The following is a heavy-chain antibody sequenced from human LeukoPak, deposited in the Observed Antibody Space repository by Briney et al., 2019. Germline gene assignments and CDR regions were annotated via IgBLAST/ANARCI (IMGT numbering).Heavy chain of an antibody. Sequence: ASVKVSCKVSGYTLTELSMHWVRQAPGKGLEWMGGFDPEDGETIYAQKFQGRVTFTADKSTTTASMELSSLKSDDTAVYYCVRSGYYYDWFDPWGQGTLVTV. CDR3: VRSGYYYDWFDP. V-gene: IGHV1-24*01. CDR1: GYTLTELS. J-gene: IGHJ5*02. CDR2: FDPEDGET. D-gene: IGHD5-12*01.